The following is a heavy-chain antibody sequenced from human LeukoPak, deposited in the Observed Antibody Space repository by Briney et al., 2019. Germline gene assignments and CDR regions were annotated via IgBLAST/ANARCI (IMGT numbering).Heavy chain of an antibody. Sequence: HTGGSLRLSCAASGFTFSSFWLHWVRQAPGKGLVWVSRINSDGSSTSYADSVKGRFTISRDNAKNTLYLQMNSLRAEDTAVYYCARERGTYNYGPYDAFDIWGQGTMVTVSS. D-gene: IGHD5-24*01. CDR3: ARERGTYNYGPYDAFDI. V-gene: IGHV3-74*01. J-gene: IGHJ3*02. CDR2: INSDGSST. CDR1: GFTFSSFW.